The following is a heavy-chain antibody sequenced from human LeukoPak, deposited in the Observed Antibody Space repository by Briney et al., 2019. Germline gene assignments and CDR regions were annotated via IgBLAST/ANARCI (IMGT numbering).Heavy chain of an antibody. Sequence: GRSLRLSYTASGFTFSSYAMHWVRQAPGKGLEWVAVISYDGSNKYYADSVKGRFTISRDNSKNTLYLQMNSLRAEDTAVYYCARPLLIAAAGTRFPDYWGQGTLVTVSS. CDR2: ISYDGSNK. CDR1: GFTFSSYA. J-gene: IGHJ4*02. D-gene: IGHD6-13*01. CDR3: ARPLLIAAAGTRFPDY. V-gene: IGHV3-30*04.